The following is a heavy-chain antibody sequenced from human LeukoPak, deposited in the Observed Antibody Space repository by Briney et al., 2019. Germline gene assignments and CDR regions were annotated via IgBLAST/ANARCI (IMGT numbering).Heavy chain of an antibody. CDR2: IIPIFGTA. CDR1: GGTFSSYA. V-gene: IGHV1-69*01. CDR3: ARSGYSSSQNWFDP. D-gene: IGHD6-13*01. Sequence: GSSVKVSCKASGGTFSSYAISWVRQAPGQGLEWMGGIIPIFGTANYAQKFQGRVTITADESTSTAYMELSSLRSEDTAVYYCARSGYSSSQNWFDPWGQGTPVTVSS. J-gene: IGHJ5*02.